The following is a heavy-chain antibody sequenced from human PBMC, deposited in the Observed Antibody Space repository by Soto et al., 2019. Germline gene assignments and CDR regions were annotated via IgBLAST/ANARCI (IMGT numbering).Heavy chain of an antibody. CDR3: ARESAVVVVAATPGFGYYFDY. CDR2: INAGNGNT. Sequence: ASVKVSCKASGYTFTSYAMHWVRQAPGQRLEWMGWINAGNGNTKYSQKFQGRVTITRDTSASTAYMELSSLRSEDTAVYYCARESAVVVVAATPGFGYYFDYWGQGTLVTSPQ. V-gene: IGHV1-3*01. J-gene: IGHJ4*02. D-gene: IGHD2-15*01. CDR1: GYTFTSYA.